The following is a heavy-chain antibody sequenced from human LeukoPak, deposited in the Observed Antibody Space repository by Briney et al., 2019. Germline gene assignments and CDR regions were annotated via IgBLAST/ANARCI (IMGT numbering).Heavy chain of an antibody. Sequence: LETLSLTCTVSGGSISSYYWSWIRQPPGKGLEWIGYIYYSGSTNYNPSLKSRVTISVDTSKNQFSLKLSSVTAADTAVYYCARGDYGAFDIWGQGTMVTVSS. J-gene: IGHJ3*02. CDR3: ARGDYGAFDI. V-gene: IGHV4-59*01. D-gene: IGHD4-17*01. CDR2: IYYSGST. CDR1: GGSISSYY.